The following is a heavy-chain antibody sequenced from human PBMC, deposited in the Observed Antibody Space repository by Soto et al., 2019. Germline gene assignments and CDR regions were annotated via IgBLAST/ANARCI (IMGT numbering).Heavy chain of an antibody. V-gene: IGHV6-1*01. CDR2: TYYRSKWYN. Sequence: PSQTLSLTCAISGDSVSSNSAAWNWIRQSPSRGLEWLGRTYYRSKWYNDYAVSVKSRLTVNPDTSKNQFSLQLNSVTPEDTAVYFCARGESSSGAFDIWGQGTMVTVSS. CDR3: ARGESSSGAFDI. CDR1: GDSVSSNSAA. J-gene: IGHJ3*02. D-gene: IGHD6-6*01.